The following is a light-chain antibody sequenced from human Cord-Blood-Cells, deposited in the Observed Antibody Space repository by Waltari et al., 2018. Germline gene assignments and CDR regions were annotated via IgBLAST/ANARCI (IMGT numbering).Light chain of an antibody. CDR2: SNN. V-gene: IGLV1-44*01. J-gene: IGLJ1*01. CDR3: AAWDDSLNGYV. CDR1: SSNLRSIP. Sequence: VLTPPPPASGAPGQRVTNPCSGSSSNLRSIPVHLYQQLPGPAAKPLTYSNNQRPSGVPDRFSGSKSGTSASLAISGLQSEDEAEYYCAAWDDSLNGYVFGTGTKVTVL.